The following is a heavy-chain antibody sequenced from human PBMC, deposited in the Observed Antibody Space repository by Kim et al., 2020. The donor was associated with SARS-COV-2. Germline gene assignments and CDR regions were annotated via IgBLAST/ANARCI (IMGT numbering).Heavy chain of an antibody. CDR1: GGSISNSYY. Sequence: SETLSLTCTVSGGSISNSYYYDWIRQPPGKGLEWIGCVYYTGSTSYNPSLKSRVTISVDTSKNQFSLKLNSVTATDTAFYYCARHDRGSYDRFDYWGPGTLVTVSS. V-gene: IGHV4-39*01. D-gene: IGHD1-26*01. J-gene: IGHJ4*02. CDR3: ARHDRGSYDRFDY. CDR2: VYYTGST.